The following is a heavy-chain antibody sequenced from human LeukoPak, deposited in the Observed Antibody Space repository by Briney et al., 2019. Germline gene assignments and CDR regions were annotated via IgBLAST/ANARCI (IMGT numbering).Heavy chain of an antibody. D-gene: IGHD1-26*01. CDR1: GFTFSSYS. J-gene: IGHJ3*02. CDR3: AITKGWEPLDAFDI. V-gene: IGHV3-21*01. CDR2: ISSSSSYI. Sequence: GGSLRLSCAASGFTFSSYSMNWVRQAPGKGLEWVSSISSSSSYIYYADSVKGRFTISRDNAKNSLYLQMNSLRAEDTAVYYCAITKGWEPLDAFDIWGQGTMVTVSS.